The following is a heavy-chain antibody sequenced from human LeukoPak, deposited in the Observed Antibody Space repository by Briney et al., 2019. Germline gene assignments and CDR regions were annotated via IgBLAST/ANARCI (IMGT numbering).Heavy chain of an antibody. D-gene: IGHD6-6*01. J-gene: IGHJ4*02. V-gene: IGHV1-2*02. CDR1: GYTFTGYY. CDR3: ARDPYYSSSSVDY. Sequence: ASVKVSCKASGYTFTGYYMHWVRQAPGQGLEWMGWINPNSGGTNYAQKFQGRVTMTRDTSISTAYMELSRLRSDDTAVYYCARDPYYSSSSVDYWGQGTLVTVSS. CDR2: INPNSGGT.